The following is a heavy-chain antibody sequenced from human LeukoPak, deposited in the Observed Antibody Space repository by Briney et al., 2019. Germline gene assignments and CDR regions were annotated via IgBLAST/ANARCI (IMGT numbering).Heavy chain of an antibody. D-gene: IGHD3-10*01. CDR1: GYSISSGYY. J-gene: IGHJ4*02. CDR2: IYHSGST. V-gene: IGHV4-38-2*01. CDR3: ARQPEPYGSGSFFDY. Sequence: KPSETLSLTCAVSGYSISSGYYWGWIRQPPEKGLEWIGSIYHSGSTYYNPSLKSRVTISVDTPKNQFSLKLSSVTAADTAVYYCARQPEPYGSGSFFDYWGQGTLVTVSS.